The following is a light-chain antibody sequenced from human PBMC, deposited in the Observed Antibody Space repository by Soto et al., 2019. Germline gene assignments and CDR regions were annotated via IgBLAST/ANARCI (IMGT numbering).Light chain of an antibody. V-gene: IGLV2-14*03. CDR2: DVT. CDR1: SSDVGGHNY. J-gene: IGLJ2*01. CDR3: SSYSISSTLVV. Sequence: QSALTQPASVSGSPGQSTAISCTGTSSDVGGHNYVSWYQHHPGKPPKLIIYDVTNRPSGISYRFSGSKSGNTASLTISGLQPEDEADYYCSSYSISSTLVVFGGGTKLTVL.